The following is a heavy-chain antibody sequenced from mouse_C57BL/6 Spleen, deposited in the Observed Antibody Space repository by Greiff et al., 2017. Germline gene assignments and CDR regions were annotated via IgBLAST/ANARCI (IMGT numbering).Heavy chain of an antibody. D-gene: IGHD1-1*01. Sequence: EVQRVESGGDLVKPGGSLKLSCAASGFTFSSYGMSWVRQTPDKRLEWVATISSGGSYTYYPDSVKGRFTFSRNNAKNTLYLQMSSLKSEDTAMYYCARQPGVAKAYYFDYWGQGTTLTVSS. CDR1: GFTFSSYG. CDR3: ARQPGVAKAYYFDY. V-gene: IGHV5-6*01. J-gene: IGHJ2*01. CDR2: ISSGGSYT.